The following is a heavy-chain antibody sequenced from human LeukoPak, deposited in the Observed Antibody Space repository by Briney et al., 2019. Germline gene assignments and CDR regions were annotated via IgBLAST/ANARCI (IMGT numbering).Heavy chain of an antibody. Sequence: PGGSLRLSCAATGFTFSSYAMSWVRQAPGKGLESVSVISGSGGRTYYADSVKGRFTIYRDNSKNPLYLQMNSLRAEDTALYYCARGLRVGATGVWAFDIWGQGTMVTVSS. D-gene: IGHD1-26*01. CDR3: ARGLRVGATGVWAFDI. V-gene: IGHV3-23*01. CDR1: GFTFSSYA. CDR2: ISGSGGRT. J-gene: IGHJ3*02.